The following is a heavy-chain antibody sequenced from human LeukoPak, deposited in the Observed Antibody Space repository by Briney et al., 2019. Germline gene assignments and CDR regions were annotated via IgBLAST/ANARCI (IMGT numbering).Heavy chain of an antibody. J-gene: IGHJ3*02. CDR1: GFTFSNYW. CDR3: ATSQTTSGQYGHDFDI. V-gene: IGHV3-7*01. CDR2: IKQDGNER. D-gene: IGHD6-19*01. Sequence: GGSLRLSCAASGFTFSNYWMSWVRQAPRKGLEWVANIKQDGNERYYVGSVKGRFTISRDNAKQSLYLQMNSLRAEDTAIYYCATSQTTSGQYGHDFDICGQGTMVTVSS.